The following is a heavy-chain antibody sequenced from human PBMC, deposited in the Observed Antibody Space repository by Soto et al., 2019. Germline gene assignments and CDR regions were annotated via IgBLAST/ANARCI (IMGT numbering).Heavy chain of an antibody. Sequence: QVQLIQSGAAVKKPGSSVKVSCHTSGDAFSSYAMSWVRQGPGQGLEWMGGIIPMFGTPIYTEKFQGRVTITADETTRAVYMELRSLTSDDSAVYYCARSYSVTTSSYYGMEVWGQGTTIIVS. D-gene: IGHD4-17*01. CDR3: ARSYSVTTSSYYGMEV. J-gene: IGHJ6*02. CDR1: GDAFSSYA. V-gene: IGHV1-69*01. CDR2: IIPMFGTP.